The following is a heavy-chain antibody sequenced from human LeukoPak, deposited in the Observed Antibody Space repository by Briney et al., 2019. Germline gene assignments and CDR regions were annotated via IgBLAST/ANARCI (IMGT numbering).Heavy chain of an antibody. CDR1: GFTFSSYG. CDR2: ISSSGSTI. J-gene: IGHJ4*02. D-gene: IGHD3-22*01. CDR3: ARAHYYDSSGLDF. Sequence: GGSLRLSCAASGFTFSSYGMHWVRQAPGKGLEWVSYISSSGSTIYYADSLKGRFTISRDNAKNSLYLQMNSLRAEDTAVYYCARAHYYDSSGLDFWGQGTLVTVSS. V-gene: IGHV3-48*04.